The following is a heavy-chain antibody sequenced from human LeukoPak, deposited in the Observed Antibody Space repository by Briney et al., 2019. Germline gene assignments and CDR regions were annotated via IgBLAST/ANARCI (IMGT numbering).Heavy chain of an antibody. Sequence: GGSLRLSCAASGFTFSSYSMNWVRQAPGKGLEWVSSITSSSSYIYYADSVKGRFTISRDNSKNTLYLQMNSLRAEDTAVYYCAKVAVGEYCSSTSCKGYYFDYWGQGTLVTVSS. V-gene: IGHV3-21*04. CDR2: ITSSSSYI. CDR1: GFTFSSYS. CDR3: AKVAVGEYCSSTSCKGYYFDY. J-gene: IGHJ4*02. D-gene: IGHD2-2*01.